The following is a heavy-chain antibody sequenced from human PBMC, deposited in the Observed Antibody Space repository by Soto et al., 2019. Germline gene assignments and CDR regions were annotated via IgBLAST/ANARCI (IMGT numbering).Heavy chain of an antibody. CDR3: ARARILTGYYANYYGMDV. V-gene: IGHV5-10-1*01. CDR1: GYSFTSYW. J-gene: IGHJ6*02. D-gene: IGHD3-9*01. CDR2: IDPSDSYT. Sequence: GESLKISCKGSGYSFTSYWISWVRQMPGKGLEWMGRIDPSDSYTNYSPSFQGHVTISADKSISTAYLQWSSLKASDTAMYYCARARILTGYYANYYGMDVWGQGTTVTVSS.